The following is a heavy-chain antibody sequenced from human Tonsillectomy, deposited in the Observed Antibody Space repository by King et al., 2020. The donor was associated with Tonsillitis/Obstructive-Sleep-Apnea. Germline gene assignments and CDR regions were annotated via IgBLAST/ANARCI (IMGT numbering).Heavy chain of an antibody. V-gene: IGHV3-48*03. CDR2: ISSSGSTI. CDR3: AIGREVLGPTVVTHFDY. J-gene: IGHJ4*02. Sequence: VQLVESGGGLVQPGGSLRLSCAASGFTFSSYEMNWVRQAPGKGLEWVSYISSSGSTIYYADSVKGRFTISRDNAKNSLYLQMNSLRAEDTAVYYCAIGREVLGPTVVTHFDYWGQGTLVTVSS. CDR1: GFTFSSYE. D-gene: IGHD4-23*01.